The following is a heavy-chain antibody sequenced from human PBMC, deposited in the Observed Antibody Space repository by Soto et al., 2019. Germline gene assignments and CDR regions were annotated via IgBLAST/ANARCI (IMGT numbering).Heavy chain of an antibody. V-gene: IGHV3-23*01. D-gene: IGHD2-2*01. CDR3: ANDDTVVPAACFDY. CDR2: ISGSGGST. Sequence: GGSLRLSCAASGFTFSIYAMSWVRQAPGKGLEWVSAISGSGGSTYYADSVKGRFTISRDNSKNTLYLQMNSLRAEDTAVYYCANDDTVVPAACFDYWGQGTLVTVSS. CDR1: GFTFSIYA. J-gene: IGHJ4*02.